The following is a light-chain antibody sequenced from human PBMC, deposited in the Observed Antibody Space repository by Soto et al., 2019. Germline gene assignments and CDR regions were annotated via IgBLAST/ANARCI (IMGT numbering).Light chain of an antibody. CDR3: QQYNNWPPLT. V-gene: IGKV3-15*01. CDR1: QSVSSG. J-gene: IGKJ4*01. CDR2: GAS. Sequence: EIVMTQSPATLSVSPGEGASLSCRASQSVSSGLAWYQQKPGQAPRLLVYGASTRATGIPARFSGSGSGTEFTLTISSLQSEDFAVYYCQQYNNWPPLTFGGGTKVDIK.